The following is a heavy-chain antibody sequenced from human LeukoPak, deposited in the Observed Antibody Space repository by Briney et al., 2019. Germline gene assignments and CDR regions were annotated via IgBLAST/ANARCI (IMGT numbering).Heavy chain of an antibody. Sequence: GGSLRLSCAASGFTVSSNWMSWVRQAPGKGLEWVADIKQDGSEKYYVDSVKGRFTISRDNAKNSLYLQMNSLRAEDTAVYYCERDEPHIYSSCRSGYYFDYWGQGTLVTVSS. J-gene: IGHJ4*02. D-gene: IGHD3-3*01. V-gene: IGHV3-7*01. CDR2: IKQDGSEK. CDR1: GFTVSSNW. CDR3: ERDEPHIYSSCRSGYYFDY.